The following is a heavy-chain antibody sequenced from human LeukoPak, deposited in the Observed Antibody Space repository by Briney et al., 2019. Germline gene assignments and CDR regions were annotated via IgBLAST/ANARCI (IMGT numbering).Heavy chain of an antibody. CDR1: GYTFTSYD. CDR2: INPSGGST. V-gene: IGHV1-46*01. J-gene: IGHJ4*02. D-gene: IGHD3-10*01. CDR3: ASYGSGSYYSFDY. Sequence: ASVTVSCKASGYTFTSYDINWVRQATGQGLEWMGIINPSGGSTSYAQKFQGRVTMTRDMSTSTVYMELSSLRSEDTAVYYCASYGSGSYYSFDYWGQGTLVTVSS.